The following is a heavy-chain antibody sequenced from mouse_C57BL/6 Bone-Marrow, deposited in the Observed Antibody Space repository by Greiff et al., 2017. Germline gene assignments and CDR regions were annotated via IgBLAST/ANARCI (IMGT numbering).Heavy chain of an antibody. J-gene: IGHJ2*01. V-gene: IGHV1-50*01. CDR2: IDPSDSYT. Sequence: VQLQQSGAELVKPGASVKLSCKASGYTFTSYWMQWVKQRPGQGLEWIGEIDPSDSYTNYNQKFKGKATLTVDTSSSTAYMQLSSLTYEDSAVYYCARGKGYLYYFDYWGQGTTLAVSS. CDR3: ARGKGYLYYFDY. D-gene: IGHD2-2*01. CDR1: GYTFTSYW.